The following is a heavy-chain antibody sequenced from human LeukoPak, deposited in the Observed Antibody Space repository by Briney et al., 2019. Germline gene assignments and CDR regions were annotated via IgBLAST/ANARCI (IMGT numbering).Heavy chain of an antibody. J-gene: IGHJ4*02. CDR2: INQDGSVK. CDR1: GFTFSSYW. D-gene: IGHD4-23*01. Sequence: GGSLRLSCAASGFTFSSYWMTWVRQSPGKGREWVANINQDGSVKQYADSMRGQFTISGDNAKNSLYLQMNNLRAEDTAVYYCATSVNSAFYSWGQGPLVTVSS. V-gene: IGHV3-7*03. CDR3: ATSVNSAFYS.